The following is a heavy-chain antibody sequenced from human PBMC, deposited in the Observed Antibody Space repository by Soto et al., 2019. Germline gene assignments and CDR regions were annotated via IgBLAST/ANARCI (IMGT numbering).Heavy chain of an antibody. V-gene: IGHV1-18*01. CDR3: ARDRTLATAMAHRRAFDI. J-gene: IGHJ3*02. CDR2: ISAYNVNT. Sequence: QVQLVQSGAEVKKPGASVKVSCKASGYTFTSYGISWVRQAPGQGLEWMGWISAYNVNTNYAQKLQGRVTMTTDTSTSTAYMELRSRRSDDTAVYYCARDRTLATAMAHRRAFDIWGQGTMVTVSS. D-gene: IGHD5-18*01. CDR1: GYTFTSYG.